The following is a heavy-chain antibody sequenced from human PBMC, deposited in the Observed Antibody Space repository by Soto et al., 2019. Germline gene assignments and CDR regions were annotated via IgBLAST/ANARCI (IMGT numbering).Heavy chain of an antibody. D-gene: IGHD4-17*01. J-gene: IGHJ6*02. CDR1: GFTFSDYN. V-gene: IGHV3-11*01. Sequence: QVQLVESGGGLVKPGGSLRLSCAASGFTFSDYNISGFRQPPGRGREWVPNISSSGGTIYYADSVKGRFTISRDNAKNSLYLQMNSLRAEDTAVYYCASPTVTPHYGMDVWGQGTTVTVSS. CDR3: ASPTVTPHYGMDV. CDR2: ISSSGGTI.